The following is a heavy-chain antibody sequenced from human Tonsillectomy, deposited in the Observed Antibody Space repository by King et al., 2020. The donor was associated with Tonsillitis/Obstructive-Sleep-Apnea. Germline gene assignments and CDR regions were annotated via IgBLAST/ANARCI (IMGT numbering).Heavy chain of an antibody. D-gene: IGHD3-22*01. CDR3: ASADYESRSRGGPYYYEMDV. J-gene: IGHJ6*02. CDR2: INPNSGGP. V-gene: IGHV1-2*02. Sequence: QLVQSGAEVKKPGASVKVSCKASGYTFTGYYMHWVRQAPGQGLEWMGWINPNSGGPNYAQKFQGRVTMTRDTSISTAYMELSSLRSDDTAVYYRASADYESRSRGGPYYYEMDVWGQGTTVTVS. CDR1: GYTFTGYY.